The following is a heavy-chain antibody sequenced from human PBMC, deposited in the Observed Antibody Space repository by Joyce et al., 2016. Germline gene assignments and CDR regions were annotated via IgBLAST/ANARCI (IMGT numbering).Heavy chain of an antibody. CDR2: VFYSGSA. V-gene: IGHV4-39*07. CDR3: ARIMNYTDRRFDS. J-gene: IGHJ4*02. D-gene: IGHD1-7*01. CDR1: GGSINSASYS. Sequence: QLHLQETGPGLVKPSETLSLMCTVSGGSINSASYSWGWIRQPPGKGLEWVGSVFYSGSAYYHPSLQGRVTISIDTSNKQFSLRLSSVTAADTAVYFCARIMNYTDRRFDSWGQGTLVTVSS.